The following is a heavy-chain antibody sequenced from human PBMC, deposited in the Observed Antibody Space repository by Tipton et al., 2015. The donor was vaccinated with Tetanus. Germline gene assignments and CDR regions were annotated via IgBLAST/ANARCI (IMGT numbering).Heavy chain of an antibody. D-gene: IGHD2-2*01. CDR1: GGSVSNGSYY. J-gene: IGHJ3*01. Sequence: TLSLTCTVSGGSVSNGSYYWNWIRQPPGKGLEWIGHIYYTGSTDYNPSLKSRVAISMDTSKNQISLKLSSVTAADTAVYYCARRSYCSSSRCFDAFDWWGQGTMVTVSS. CDR3: ARRSYCSSSRCFDAFDW. V-gene: IGHV4-61*01. CDR2: IYYTGST.